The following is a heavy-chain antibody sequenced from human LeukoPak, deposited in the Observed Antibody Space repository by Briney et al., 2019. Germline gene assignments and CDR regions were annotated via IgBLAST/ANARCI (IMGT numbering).Heavy chain of an antibody. Sequence: ASVKVSCKASGLTFTSSAVQWVRQARGQRLEWIGWIVVGSGNTNYAQKFQGRVTITADESTSTAYMELSSLRSEDTAVYYCARGYYDSSGYYVDWFDPWGQGTLVTVSS. J-gene: IGHJ5*02. V-gene: IGHV1-58*01. CDR2: IVVGSGNT. CDR1: GLTFTSSA. CDR3: ARGYYDSSGYYVDWFDP. D-gene: IGHD3-22*01.